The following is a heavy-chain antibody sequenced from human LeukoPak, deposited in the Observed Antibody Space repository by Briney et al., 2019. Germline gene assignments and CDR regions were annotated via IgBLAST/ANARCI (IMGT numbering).Heavy chain of an antibody. CDR1: GFTFSSYS. CDR2: ISSSSSYT. Sequence: PGGSLRLSCAASGFTFSSYSMNWVRQAPGKGLEWVSSISSSSSYTYYADSVKGRFTISRDNSKNTLYLQMNSLRTEDTAVYYCARGRSFGYYFFDYWGQGTLVTVSS. V-gene: IGHV3-21*04. D-gene: IGHD3-22*01. J-gene: IGHJ4*02. CDR3: ARGRSFGYYFFDY.